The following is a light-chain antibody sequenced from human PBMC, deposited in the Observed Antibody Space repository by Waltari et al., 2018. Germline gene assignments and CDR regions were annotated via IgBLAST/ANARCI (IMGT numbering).Light chain of an antibody. J-gene: IGKJ1*01. CDR2: NAS. Sequence: MQMPPSPSPLSASVGDRVTITCPARESISNWLSWFQQKPGKAPQLLIYNASSLESGVPSRFSGSGSGTEFTLTISSLQPDDVATYYCQQYNNDPGTFGQGTKVEIK. CDR1: ESISNW. V-gene: IGKV1-5*03. CDR3: QQYNNDPGT.